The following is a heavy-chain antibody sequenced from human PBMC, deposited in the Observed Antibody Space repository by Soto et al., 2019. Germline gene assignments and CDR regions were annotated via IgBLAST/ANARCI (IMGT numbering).Heavy chain of an antibody. CDR2: INAGDGNT. Sequence: ASVKISCKASGYTFTYYTVHWVRQAPGQRLEWMGWINAGDGNTKYSPNFQGRVTITKDTSASTVYMELSSLRSEDTAVYFCTRDYYDSSGYYPKFDYWGQGTLVTVSS. CDR1: GYTFTYYT. V-gene: IGHV1-3*01. CDR3: TRDYYDSSGYYPKFDY. J-gene: IGHJ4*02. D-gene: IGHD3-22*01.